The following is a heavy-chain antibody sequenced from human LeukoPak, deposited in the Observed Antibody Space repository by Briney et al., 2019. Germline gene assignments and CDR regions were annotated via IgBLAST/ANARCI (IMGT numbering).Heavy chain of an antibody. CDR3: AIETAYYFDY. V-gene: IGHV4-61*02. CDR2: IYTSGST. J-gene: IGHJ4*02. D-gene: IGHD5-18*01. CDR1: GGSISSGSYY. Sequence: PSQTLSLTCTVSGGSISSGSYYWSWIRQPAGKGLEWIGRIYTSGSTNYNPSLKSRVTISVDTSKNQFSLKLSSVTAADTAVYYCAIETAYYFDYWGQGTLVTVSS.